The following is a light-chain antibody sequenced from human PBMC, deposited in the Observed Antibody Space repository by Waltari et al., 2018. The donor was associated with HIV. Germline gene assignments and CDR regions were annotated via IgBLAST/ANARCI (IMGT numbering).Light chain of an antibody. Sequence: EIVLTQSPGTLSLSPGATATLSCRASQTVNSRHLAWYQQRPGQAPRLLIYGTSTRVSVLPDRFSGRGSGTDFHLPLSRLESEDFSVYSCSQYCSLPYTFCPGTKLEI. CDR3: SQYCSLPYT. CDR1: QTVNSRH. J-gene: IGKJ2*01. V-gene: IGKV3-20*01. CDR2: GTS.